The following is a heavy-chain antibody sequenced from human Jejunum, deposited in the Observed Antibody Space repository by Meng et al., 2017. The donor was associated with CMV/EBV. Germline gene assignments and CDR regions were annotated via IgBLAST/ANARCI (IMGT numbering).Heavy chain of an antibody. CDR1: TFPDHA. CDR3: ARDLQLYYYHYYGMDV. Sequence: TFPDHAMHWVRQAPGKGLEWVSGITWKGDTIGYADSVKGRFTISRDNAKKSLYLQMNSLRPEDTALYYCARDLQLYYYHYYGMDVWGQGTTVTVSS. V-gene: IGHV3-9*01. J-gene: IGHJ6*02. CDR2: ITWKGDTI. D-gene: IGHD2-2*01.